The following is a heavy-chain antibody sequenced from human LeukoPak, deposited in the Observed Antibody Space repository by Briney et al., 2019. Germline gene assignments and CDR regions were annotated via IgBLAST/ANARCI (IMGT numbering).Heavy chain of an antibody. CDR3: ARFYCSGGSCYSYYFDY. CDR2: ISAYNGNT. V-gene: IGHV1-18*01. Sequence: ASVKVSCKASGYTFTSYGISWVRQAPGQGLEWMGWISAYNGNTNYAQKLQGRVTMTTDTSTSTAYMGLRSLRSDDTAVYYCARFYCSGGSCYSYYFDYWGQGTLVTVSS. J-gene: IGHJ4*02. CDR1: GYTFTSYG. D-gene: IGHD2-15*01.